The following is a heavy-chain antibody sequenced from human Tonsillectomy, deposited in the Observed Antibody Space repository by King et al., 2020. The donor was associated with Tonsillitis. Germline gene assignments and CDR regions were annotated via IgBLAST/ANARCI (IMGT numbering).Heavy chain of an antibody. Sequence: DVQLVESGGGLVQPGGSLRLSCAASGFTFSSYWMHWVRQAPGKGLVWVSRINSDGSSTSYADSVKGRFTISRDNAKNTLYLQMNSLRAEDTAVYYCARETQAYYYYMDVWGKGTTVTVSS. CDR3: ARETQAYYYYMDV. J-gene: IGHJ6*03. CDR1: GFTFSSYW. CDR2: INSDGSST. V-gene: IGHV3-74*01.